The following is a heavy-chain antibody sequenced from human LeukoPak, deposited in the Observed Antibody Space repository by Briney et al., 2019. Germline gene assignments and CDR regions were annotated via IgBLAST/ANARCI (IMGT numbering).Heavy chain of an antibody. Sequence: PGGSLRLSCAASGFTFSSFWMTWVRQAPGKGLEWLASVKQDGSEIYYVDSVKGRFTISRDNAEKSLYLQMNTLRAEDTAVYYCARHMVRGVTGKNWGQGTLVTVSS. CDR3: ARHMVRGVTGKN. V-gene: IGHV3-7*01. J-gene: IGHJ4*02. CDR1: GFTFSSFW. D-gene: IGHD3-10*01. CDR2: VKQDGSEI.